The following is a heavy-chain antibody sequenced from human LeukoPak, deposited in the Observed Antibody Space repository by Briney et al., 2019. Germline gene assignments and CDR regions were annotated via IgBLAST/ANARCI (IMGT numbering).Heavy chain of an antibody. CDR2: INHSGST. Sequence: PSETLSLTCAVYGGSFSGYYWSWIRQPPGKGLEWIGEINHSGSTNYNPSLKSRVTISVDTSKNQFSLKLSSVTAADTAVYYCASIGSYDYWGQGTLVTVSS. CDR1: GGSFSGYY. D-gene: IGHD1-26*01. CDR3: ASIGSYDY. V-gene: IGHV4-34*01. J-gene: IGHJ4*02.